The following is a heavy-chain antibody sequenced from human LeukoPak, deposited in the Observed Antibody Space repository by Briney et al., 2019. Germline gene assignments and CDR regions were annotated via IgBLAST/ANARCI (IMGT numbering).Heavy chain of an antibody. CDR3: AELGITMIGGV. CDR1: GFTFSTYT. J-gene: IGHJ6*04. D-gene: IGHD3-10*02. Sequence: GGSLRLSCAASGFTFSTYTMNWVRQAPGKGLEWVSSISGSSSYIYYADSVKGRFTISRDNAKNSLYLQMDSLRAEDTAVYYCAELGITMIGGVWGKGTTVTISS. CDR2: ISGSSSYI. V-gene: IGHV3-21*01.